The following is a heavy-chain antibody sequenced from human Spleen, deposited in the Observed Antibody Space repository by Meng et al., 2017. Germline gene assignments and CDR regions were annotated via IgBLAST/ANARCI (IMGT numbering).Heavy chain of an antibody. J-gene: IGHJ4*02. D-gene: IGHD6-13*01. CDR3: ASNLGRLAAADY. V-gene: IGHV3-23*01. Sequence: GESLKISCAASGFPFSTYAMSWVRQAPGKGLEWVSAISGSGGSTHYAQKFQARVTMTRDTSITTAYMELTSLTSDDTAIYYCASNLGRLAAADYWGQGTLVTVSS. CDR2: ISGSGGST. CDR1: GFPFSTYA.